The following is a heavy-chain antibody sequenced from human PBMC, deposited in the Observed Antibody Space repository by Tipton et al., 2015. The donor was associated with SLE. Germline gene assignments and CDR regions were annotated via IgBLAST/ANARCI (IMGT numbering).Heavy chain of an antibody. V-gene: IGHV4-59*01. CDR2: IHYSGTT. Sequence: TLSLTCSVSGGSIGRDYWSWIRQPPGKGLEWIGYIHYSGTTYYNPSLKSRVTISVDTSKNQFSLRVHSVTAADTAIYYCARRWYMSDWEVLDSWGQGTLVTVSS. CDR1: GGSIGRDY. CDR3: ARRWYMSDWEVLDS. J-gene: IGHJ4*02. D-gene: IGHD6-19*01.